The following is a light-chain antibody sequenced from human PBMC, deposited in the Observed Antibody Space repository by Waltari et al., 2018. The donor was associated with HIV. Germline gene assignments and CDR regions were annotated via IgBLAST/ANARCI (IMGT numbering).Light chain of an antibody. CDR3: CSHAGPSSVI. CDR1: SAAIGISNY. Sequence: QSALTQPASVSGSPGQSITLSCTGTSAAIGISNYVSWYQHHPGEAPKLLIYDVTRRPSGISNRFSGSKSGNTASLTISGLQAEDGAHYYCCSHAGPSSVIFGGGTKLTVL. V-gene: IGLV2-23*02. CDR2: DVT. J-gene: IGLJ2*01.